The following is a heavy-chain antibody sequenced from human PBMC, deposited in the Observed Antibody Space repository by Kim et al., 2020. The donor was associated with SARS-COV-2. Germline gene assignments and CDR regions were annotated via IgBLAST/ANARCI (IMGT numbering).Heavy chain of an antibody. CDR3: ARDKKGIAAAGTFDY. Sequence: GGSLRLSCAASGFTFSSYSMNWVRQAPGKGLEWVSSISSSSSYIYYADSVKGRFTISRDNAKNSLYLQMNSLRAEDTAVYYCARDKKGIAAAGTFDYWGQGTLVTVSS. CDR2: ISSSSSYI. D-gene: IGHD6-13*01. V-gene: IGHV3-21*01. J-gene: IGHJ4*02. CDR1: GFTFSSYS.